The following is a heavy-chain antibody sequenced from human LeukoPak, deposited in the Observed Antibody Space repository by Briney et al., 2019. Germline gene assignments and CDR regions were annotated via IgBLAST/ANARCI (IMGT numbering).Heavy chain of an antibody. CDR1: GGTFSSYA. CDR3: ARGGKKGYCSSTSCYNNWFDP. Sequence: ASVKVSCKASGGTFSSYAISWVRQAPGQGLEWMGGIIPIFGTANYAQKFQGRVTITTDESTSTAYMELSSLRSEDTAVYYCARGGKKGYCSSTSCYNNWFDPWGQGTLVTVSS. CDR2: IIPIFGTA. D-gene: IGHD2-2*02. J-gene: IGHJ5*02. V-gene: IGHV1-69*05.